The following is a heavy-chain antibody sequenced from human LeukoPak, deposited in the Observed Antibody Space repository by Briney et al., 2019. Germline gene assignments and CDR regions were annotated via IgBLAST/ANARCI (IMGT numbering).Heavy chain of an antibody. J-gene: IGHJ6*03. CDR3: AKISDYYGSGPGYYYMDV. CDR2: IRYDGSNK. V-gene: IGHV3-30*02. D-gene: IGHD3-10*01. Sequence: GGSLRLSCAASGFTFSSYGMHWVRQAPGKGLEWVAFIRYDGSNKYYADSVKGRFTISRDNSKNTLYLQMNSLRAEDTAVYYCAKISDYYGSGPGYYYMDVWGKGTTVTISS. CDR1: GFTFSSYG.